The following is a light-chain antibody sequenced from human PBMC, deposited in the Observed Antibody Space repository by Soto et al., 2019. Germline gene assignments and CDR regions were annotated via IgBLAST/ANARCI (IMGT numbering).Light chain of an antibody. J-gene: IGKJ1*01. CDR1: QSVSSSY. V-gene: IGKV3-20*01. CDR3: QQYGSSGT. Sequence: VLTQSPGTLSLSPGESATLSCRASQSVSSSYLAWYQQKPGHAPRLLMYAASIRASGIQDRFSGSGSGTEFTLTIRRLEPEDFAVYYCQQYGSSGTCGQGTKVDIK. CDR2: AAS.